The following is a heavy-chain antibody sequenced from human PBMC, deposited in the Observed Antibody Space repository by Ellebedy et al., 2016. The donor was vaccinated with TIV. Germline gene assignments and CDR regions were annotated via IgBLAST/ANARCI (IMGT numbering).Heavy chain of an antibody. J-gene: IGHJ4*02. CDR2: IYYSGST. Sequence: ESLKISXTVSGGSISSSSYYWGWIRQPPGKGLEWIGSIYYSGSTYYNPSLKSRVTISVDTSKNQFSLKLSSVTAADTAVYYCARGEILADYWGQGTLVTVSS. CDR1: GGSISSSSYY. V-gene: IGHV4-39*01. CDR3: ARGEILADY. D-gene: IGHD2-15*01.